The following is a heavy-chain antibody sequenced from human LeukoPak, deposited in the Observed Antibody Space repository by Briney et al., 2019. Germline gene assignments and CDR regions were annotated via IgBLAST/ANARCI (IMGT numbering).Heavy chain of an antibody. CDR2: ISTSGDST. D-gene: IGHD3-10*01. J-gene: IGHJ4*02. CDR1: GFTFSNYA. V-gene: IGHV3-23*01. Sequence: GGSLRLSCAASGFTFSNYAMSWVRQAPGEGLEWVSAISTSGDSTYYADSVKGRFTISRDNSKNTLYLQMNSLRVEDSAVYYCAKGGLGSYYSFDYWGQGTLVTVSS. CDR3: AKGGLGSYYSFDY.